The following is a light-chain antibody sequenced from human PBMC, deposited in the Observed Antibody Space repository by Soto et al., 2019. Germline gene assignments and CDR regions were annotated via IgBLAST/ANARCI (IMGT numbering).Light chain of an antibody. CDR3: LQRSKWPLT. CDR2: DTS. CDR1: QSVSSY. V-gene: IGKV3-11*01. J-gene: IGKJ4*01. Sequence: EVVMSRWSASLYLSTGERATLSCRASQSVSSYLAWYQQKPGQAPRLLIYDTSNRATGIPARFSGSGSGPDFTLTISSLEPEDFAVYYCLQRSKWPLTFGGGTKVDIK.